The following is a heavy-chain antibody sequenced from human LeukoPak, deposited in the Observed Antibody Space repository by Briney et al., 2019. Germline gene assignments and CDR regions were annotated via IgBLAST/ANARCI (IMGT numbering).Heavy chain of an antibody. D-gene: IGHD4-23*01. CDR1: GFTVSSNY. CDR2: IYSGGST. V-gene: IGHV3-66*02. CDR3: ARDGGYGGNSEPDAFDI. J-gene: IGHJ3*02. Sequence: GGSLRLSCAASGFTVSSNYMSWVRQAPGKGLEWVSVIYSGGSTYYADSVKGHFTISSDNSKNTLYLQMNSLRAEDTAVYYCARDGGYGGNSEPDAFDIWGQGTMVTVSS.